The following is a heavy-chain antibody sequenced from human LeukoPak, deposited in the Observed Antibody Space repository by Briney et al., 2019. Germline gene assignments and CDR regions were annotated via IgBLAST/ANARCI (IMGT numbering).Heavy chain of an antibody. V-gene: IGHV1-8*01. D-gene: IGHD6-13*01. Sequence: ASVKVSCKASGYTFTSYDINWVRQATGQGLEWMGWMNPNSGNTGYAQKFQGRVTMTRNTSISTAYMELSSLRSEDTAVYYCARGGHSSSWRFSYYYGMDVWGQGTTVTVSS. CDR3: ARGGHSSSWRFSYYYGMDV. CDR1: GYTFTSYD. J-gene: IGHJ6*02. CDR2: MNPNSGNT.